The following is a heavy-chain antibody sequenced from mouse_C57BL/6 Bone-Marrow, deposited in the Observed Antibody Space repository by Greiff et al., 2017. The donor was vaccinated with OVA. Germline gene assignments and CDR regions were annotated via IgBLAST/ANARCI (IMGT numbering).Heavy chain of an antibody. D-gene: IGHD2-4*01. J-gene: IGHJ3*01. V-gene: IGHV1-15*01. Sequence: VQLQQSGAELVRPGASVTLSCKASGYTFTDYEMHWVKQTPVHGLEWIGAIDPETGGTAYNQKFKGKAILTADKSSSTAYMELRSLTSEDSAVYYCAREGDDYPWFAYWGQGTLVTVSA. CDR2: IDPETGGT. CDR3: AREGDDYPWFAY. CDR1: GYTFTDYE.